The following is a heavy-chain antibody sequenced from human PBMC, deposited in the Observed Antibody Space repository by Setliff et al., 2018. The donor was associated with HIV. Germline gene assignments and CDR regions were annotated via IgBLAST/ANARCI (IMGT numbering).Heavy chain of an antibody. CDR3: ARDIVVVRDYYYMDV. V-gene: IGHV2-5*01. J-gene: IGHJ6*03. Sequence: SGPTLVNPTQTLTLTCTFSGFSLSTSGVGVGWIRRPPGKALEWLAVIYWNDNKYYSPSLRSRLTVTRDTSKNQVVLTMTNMDPVDTATYYCARDIVVVRDYYYMDVWGKGITVTVSS. CDR1: GFSLSTSGVG. D-gene: IGHD2-15*01. CDR2: IYWNDNK.